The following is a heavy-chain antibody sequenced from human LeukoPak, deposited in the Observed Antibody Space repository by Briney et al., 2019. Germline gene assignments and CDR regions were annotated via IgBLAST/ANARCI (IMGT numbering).Heavy chain of an antibody. CDR2: IGSDYKT. J-gene: IGHJ4*02. Sequence: PGGSLRLSCAASGFTFSGFAMTWVRQAPGKGLEWVSSIGSDYKTHYSESVKGRFAISRDNSKSTLFLQMTSLRAEDTAVYYCARGGPDSSDYSSLFDYWGRGILVTVSS. CDR3: ARGGPDSSDYSSLFDY. CDR1: GFTFSGFA. D-gene: IGHD3-22*01. V-gene: IGHV3-23*01.